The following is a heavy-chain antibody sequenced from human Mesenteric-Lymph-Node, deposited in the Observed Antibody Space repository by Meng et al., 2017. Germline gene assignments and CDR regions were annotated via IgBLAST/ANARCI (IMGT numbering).Heavy chain of an antibody. CDR2: IYHSGST. CDR3: ASFPPPGKQWLVTDY. D-gene: IGHD6-19*01. CDR1: GGSVSSGSYY. Sequence: VKRKESGPGLGRPSETLSLTCTVSGGSVSSGSYYWTWIRQPPGKGLEWIGEIYHSGSTNYNPSLKSRVTISVDKSKNQFSLKLSSVTAADTAVYYCASFPPPGKQWLVTDYWGQGTLVTVS. V-gene: IGHV4-61*01. J-gene: IGHJ4*02.